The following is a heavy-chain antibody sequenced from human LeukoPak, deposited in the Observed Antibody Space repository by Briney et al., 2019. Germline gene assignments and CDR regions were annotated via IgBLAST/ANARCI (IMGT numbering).Heavy chain of an antibody. J-gene: IGHJ4*02. Sequence: TGGSLRLSCAASGFTFSSYAMSWVRQAPGKGLEWASAISGNGATTYYPDSEKGRFTISRDNSKNMLYLQVSSLRAEDTAKYYCAKRDSSGYYYFDYWGQGTLVTVSS. CDR2: ISGNGATT. CDR1: GFTFSSYA. CDR3: AKRDSSGYYYFDY. D-gene: IGHD3-22*01. V-gene: IGHV3-23*01.